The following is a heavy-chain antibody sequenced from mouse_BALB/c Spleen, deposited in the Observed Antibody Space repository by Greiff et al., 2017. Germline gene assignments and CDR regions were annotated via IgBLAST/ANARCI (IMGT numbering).Heavy chain of an antibody. Sequence: EVMLVESGGGLVKPGGSLKLSCAASGFTFSSYAMSWVRQTPEKRLEWVASISSGGSTYYPDSVKGRFTISRDNARNILYLQMSSLRSEDTAMYYCARVGDYGSSYGFAYWGQGTLVTVSA. V-gene: IGHV5-6-5*01. D-gene: IGHD1-1*01. CDR2: ISSGGST. CDR1: GFTFSSYA. CDR3: ARVGDYGSSYGFAY. J-gene: IGHJ3*01.